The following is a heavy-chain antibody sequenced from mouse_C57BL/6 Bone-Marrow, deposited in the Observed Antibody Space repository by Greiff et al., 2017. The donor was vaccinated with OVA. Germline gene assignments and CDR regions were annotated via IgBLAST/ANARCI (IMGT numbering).Heavy chain of an antibody. CDR2: IHPNSGST. CDR1: GYTFTSYW. J-gene: IGHJ4*01. D-gene: IGHD2-4*01. CDR3: AREGEGLRREEYAMDY. V-gene: IGHV1-64*01. Sequence: QVHVKQPGAELVKPGASVKLSCKASGYTFTSYWMHWVKQRPGQGLEWIGMIHPNSGSTNYNEKFKSKATLTVDKSSSTAYMQLSSLTSEDSAVYYCAREGEGLRREEYAMDYWGQGTSVTVSS.